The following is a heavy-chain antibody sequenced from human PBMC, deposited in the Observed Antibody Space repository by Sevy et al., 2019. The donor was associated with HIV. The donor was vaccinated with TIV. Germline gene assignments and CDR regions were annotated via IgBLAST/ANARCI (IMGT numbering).Heavy chain of an antibody. V-gene: IGHV3-23*01. Sequence: GGSLRLSCAASGFTISRYAMSWVRQAPGKGLEWVSAISGSGGSTYYADSVKGRFTISRDNSKNTLYLQMNSLRAEDTAVYYCAKDADYDFWSGYYFDYWGQGTLVTVSS. J-gene: IGHJ4*02. D-gene: IGHD3-3*01. CDR3: AKDADYDFWSGYYFDY. CDR1: GFTISRYA. CDR2: ISGSGGST.